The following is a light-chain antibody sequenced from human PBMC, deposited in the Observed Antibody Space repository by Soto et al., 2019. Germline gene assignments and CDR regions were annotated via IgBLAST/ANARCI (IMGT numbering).Light chain of an antibody. V-gene: IGLV2-8*01. Sequence: QSVLTQPPSASASPGQSVTISCIGTRNDVGGFNYVSWYQQHPGKAPKLIIYEVSKRPSGVPDRFSGSKFGNTASLTVSGLQAEDEADYYCSSYVGSNNLVFGGGTQLTVL. CDR3: SSYVGSNNLV. CDR1: RNDVGGFNY. CDR2: EVS. J-gene: IGLJ2*01.